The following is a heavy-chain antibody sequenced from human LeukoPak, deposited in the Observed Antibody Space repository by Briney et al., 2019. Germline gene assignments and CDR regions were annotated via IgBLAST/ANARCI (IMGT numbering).Heavy chain of an antibody. J-gene: IGHJ5*02. Sequence: GGSLRLSCADSGFTFSRSSMNWVPETPGKGLECVSSISSSSSYIYYADSVKGRFTISRDNAKNSLYLQMNSLRAEDTAVYYCARIRGPWGQGTLVTVSS. CDR1: GFTFSRSS. D-gene: IGHD3-10*01. CDR3: ARIRGP. CDR2: ISSSSSYI. V-gene: IGHV3-21*01.